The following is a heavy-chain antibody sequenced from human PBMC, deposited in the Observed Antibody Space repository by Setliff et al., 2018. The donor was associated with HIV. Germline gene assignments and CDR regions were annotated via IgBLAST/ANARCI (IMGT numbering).Heavy chain of an antibody. Sequence: GGSLRLSCAASGFTFSSYTMNWVRQAAGKGLEWVSSISSSSYYIYYADSVKGRFTLSRDNAKNSLFLQMNSLRAEDTSVYYCASIELAAMVPVDYWGQGTLVTVSS. CDR1: GFTFSSYT. D-gene: IGHD5-18*01. CDR3: ASIELAAMVPVDY. V-gene: IGHV3-21*01. CDR2: ISSSSYYI. J-gene: IGHJ4*02.